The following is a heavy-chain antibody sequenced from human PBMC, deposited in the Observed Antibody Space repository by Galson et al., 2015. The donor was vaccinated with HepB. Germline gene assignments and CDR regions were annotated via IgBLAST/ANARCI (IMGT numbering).Heavy chain of an antibody. D-gene: IGHD3-3*01. Sequence: SLRLSCAASGFTFSNAWMSWVRQAPGKGLEWVGRIKSKTDGGTTDYAAPVKGRFTISRDDSKNTLYLQMNSLKTEDTVVYYCTKELGRITIFGVVIIHYYYYGMDVWGQGTTVTVSS. J-gene: IGHJ6*02. V-gene: IGHV3-15*01. CDR2: IKSKTDGGTT. CDR3: TKELGRITIFGVVIIHYYYYGMDV. CDR1: GFTFSNAW.